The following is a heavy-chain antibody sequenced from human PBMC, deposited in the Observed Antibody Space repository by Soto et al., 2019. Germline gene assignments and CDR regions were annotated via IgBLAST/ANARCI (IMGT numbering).Heavy chain of an antibody. CDR2: ISGSGGST. CDR1: GFTFSSYA. CDR3: AKDGGRYYDSSGYSNDAFDM. Sequence: GRSLRLSCAASGFTFSSYAMSWVRQAPGKGLEWVSAISGSGGSTYYADSVKGRFTISRDNSKNTLYLQMNSLRAEDTAVYYCAKDGGRYYDSSGYSNDAFDMWGQGTMVTVSS. V-gene: IGHV3-23*01. D-gene: IGHD3-22*01. J-gene: IGHJ3*02.